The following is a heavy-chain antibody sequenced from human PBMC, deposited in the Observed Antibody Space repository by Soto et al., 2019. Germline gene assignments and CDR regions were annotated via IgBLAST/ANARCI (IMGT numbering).Heavy chain of an antibody. D-gene: IGHD3-3*01. Sequence: EVQLLESGGGLVQPGGSLRLSCAASGFTFSSYAMSWVRQAPGKGLEWVSAISGSGGSTYYADSVKGRFTISRDNSKNTLYLQMNSLRAEDTAVYYCAKELQSSLERLLYPSPLDYWGQGTLVTVSS. V-gene: IGHV3-23*01. J-gene: IGHJ4*02. CDR1: GFTFSSYA. CDR2: ISGSGGST. CDR3: AKELQSSLERLLYPSPLDY.